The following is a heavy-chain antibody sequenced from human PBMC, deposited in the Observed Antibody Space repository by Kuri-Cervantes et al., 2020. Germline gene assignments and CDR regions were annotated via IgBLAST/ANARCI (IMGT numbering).Heavy chain of an antibody. CDR3: TRDDPNQRGGY. J-gene: IGHJ4*02. CDR2: ISWNSGSI. D-gene: IGHD1-14*01. Sequence: GGSLRLSCAASGFTFDDYAMHWVRQAPGKGLEWVSGISWNSGSIGYADSVKGRFTISRDNAKNSLYLQMNSLRAEDTAVYYCTRDDPNQRGGYWGQGTLVTVSS. CDR1: GFTFDDYA. V-gene: IGHV3-9*01.